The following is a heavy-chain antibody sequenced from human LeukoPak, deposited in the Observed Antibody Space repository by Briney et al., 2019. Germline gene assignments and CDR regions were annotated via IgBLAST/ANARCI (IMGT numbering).Heavy chain of an antibody. V-gene: IGHV3-11*04. D-gene: IGHD1-26*01. CDR1: GFTFSDYY. J-gene: IGHJ4*02. Sequence: GGSLRLSCAASGFTFSDYYMSWIRQAPGKGLEWVSYISSSGSTIYYADSVKGRFTISRGNAKNSLYLQMNSLRAEDTAVYYCARDWDSGSYPFDYWGQGTLVTVSS. CDR2: ISSSGSTI. CDR3: ARDWDSGSYPFDY.